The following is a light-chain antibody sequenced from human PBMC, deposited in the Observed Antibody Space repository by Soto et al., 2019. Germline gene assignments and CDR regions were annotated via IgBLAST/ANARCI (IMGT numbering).Light chain of an antibody. CDR3: SSFTTSSTYV. CDR2: EVR. Sequence: QSALTQPASVSGSPGQSITISCTGTTSDVGGYDYVSWYQQHPGKDPKLLIFEVRNRPSGVSSRFSGSRSANSASLTISGLQAEDEADYYCSSFTTSSTYVFGTGTKLTVL. V-gene: IGLV2-14*01. J-gene: IGLJ1*01. CDR1: TSDVGGYDY.